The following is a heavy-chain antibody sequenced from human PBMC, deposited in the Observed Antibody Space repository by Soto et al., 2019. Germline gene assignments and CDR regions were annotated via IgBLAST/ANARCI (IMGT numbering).Heavy chain of an antibody. V-gene: IGHV3-53*01. CDR1: GLSVVGSY. CDR3: ARLPGAFYYDNGDYDFLDY. J-gene: IGHJ4*02. CDR2: VYPDDNT. Sequence: GGPLRLSCAASGLSVVGSYMNWCRQSEQKGLEWISVVYPDDNTYYAESVRGRFTISRDRSKNTVSLQMNSLRAEDTAVYYCARLPGAFYYDNGDYDFLDYWGQGTLVTVSS. D-gene: IGHD3-3*01.